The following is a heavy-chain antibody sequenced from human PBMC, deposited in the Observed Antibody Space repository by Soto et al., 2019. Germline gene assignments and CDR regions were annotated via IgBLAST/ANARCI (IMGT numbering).Heavy chain of an antibody. V-gene: IGHV3-9*01. J-gene: IGHJ6*02. CDR2: ISWNSGSI. Sequence: EVQLVESGGGLVQPGRSLRLSCAASGFTFDDYAMHWVRQAPGKGLDWVSGISWNSGSIGYADSVKGRFTISRDNAKNSLYLQMNSLRAEDTALYYCAKAIFSGYDYILDVWGQGTTVTVSS. D-gene: IGHD5-12*01. CDR3: AKAIFSGYDYILDV. CDR1: GFTFDDYA.